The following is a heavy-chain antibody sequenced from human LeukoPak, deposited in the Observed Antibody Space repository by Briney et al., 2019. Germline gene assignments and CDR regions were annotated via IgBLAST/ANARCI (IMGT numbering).Heavy chain of an antibody. V-gene: IGHV3-15*01. CDR3: STERSDGYNYRGFFDL. D-gene: IGHD5-24*01. Sequence: KPGGSLRLSCAASAFTFSRAWMSWVRQAPGKGLEWVGHIKSETDGGTSDYAAPVKGRFTVSRDDSQNTLYLHMTSLKTEDTAVYYCSTERSDGYNYRGFFDLWGRGILVTVSS. J-gene: IGHJ2*01. CDR2: IKSETDGGTS. CDR1: AFTFSRAW.